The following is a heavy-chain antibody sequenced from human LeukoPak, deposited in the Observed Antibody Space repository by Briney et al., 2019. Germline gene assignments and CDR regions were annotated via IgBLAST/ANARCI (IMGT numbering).Heavy chain of an antibody. Sequence: GGSLRLPCAASGFTFSSYAMSWVRQAPGKGLEWVSAISGSGGSTYYADSVKGRFTISRDNSKNTLYLQMNSLRAEDTVVYYCAKTSKEKIAAAGMGPDYWGQGTLVTVSS. V-gene: IGHV3-23*01. D-gene: IGHD6-13*01. CDR1: GFTFSSYA. J-gene: IGHJ4*02. CDR3: AKTSKEKIAAAGMGPDY. CDR2: ISGSGGST.